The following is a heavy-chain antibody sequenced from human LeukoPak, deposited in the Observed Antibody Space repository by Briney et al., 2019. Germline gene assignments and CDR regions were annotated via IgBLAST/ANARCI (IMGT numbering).Heavy chain of an antibody. CDR2: ISAYNGNT. J-gene: IGHJ1*01. D-gene: IGHD3-22*01. CDR1: GYTFTSYG. Sequence: GASVKVSCKASGYTFTSYGISWVRQAPGQGLEWMGWISAYNGNTNYAQKLQGRVTMTTDTSTSTAYMELRSLRSDDTAVYYCARAVDSSGFSSFQYWGQGTLVTVSS. V-gene: IGHV1-18*01. CDR3: ARAVDSSGFSSFQY.